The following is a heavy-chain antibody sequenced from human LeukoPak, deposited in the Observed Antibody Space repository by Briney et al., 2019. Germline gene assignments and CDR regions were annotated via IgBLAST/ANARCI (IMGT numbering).Heavy chain of an antibody. J-gene: IGHJ4*02. CDR1: GYTFTSYD. CDR2: MNSNSGNT. D-gene: IGHD2-15*01. V-gene: IGHV1-8*03. Sequence: GASVKVSCKASGYTFTSYDINWVRQAPGQGLEWMGWMNSNSGNTGYAQKFQGRLTITRITSISTAYMELSSLRSEDTAVYYCARGASRSLDYWGQGTLVTVSS. CDR3: ARGASRSLDY.